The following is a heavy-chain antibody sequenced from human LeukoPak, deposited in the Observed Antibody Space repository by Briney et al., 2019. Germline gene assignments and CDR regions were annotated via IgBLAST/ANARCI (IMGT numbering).Heavy chain of an antibody. CDR1: GFTFEDYA. J-gene: IGHJ5*02. Sequence: SGGSLRLSCAASGFTFEDYAMHWVRQAPGKGLEWVSGINWNSASTGYADSVKGRFTISGDNVMNSLYLQMNSLRPEDTALYYCVKDRRNPYRPEGPFDPWGQGTLVTVSS. D-gene: IGHD1-14*01. V-gene: IGHV3-9*01. CDR2: INWNSAST. CDR3: VKDRRNPYRPEGPFDP.